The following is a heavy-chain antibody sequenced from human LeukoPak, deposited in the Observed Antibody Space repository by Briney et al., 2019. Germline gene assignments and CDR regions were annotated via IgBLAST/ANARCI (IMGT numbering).Heavy chain of an antibody. CDR3: ARSRSGYYEDY. CDR2: IKQDGSEK. J-gene: IGHJ4*02. Sequence: GGSLRLSCAASGFTFSSYWMSWVRQAPGKGLEWVANIKQDGSEKYYVDSVKGRFTISRDNAKNSLSLQVNSLSAEDTAVYYCARSRSGYYEDYWGQGTLVTVSS. D-gene: IGHD3-22*01. V-gene: IGHV3-7*01. CDR1: GFTFSSYW.